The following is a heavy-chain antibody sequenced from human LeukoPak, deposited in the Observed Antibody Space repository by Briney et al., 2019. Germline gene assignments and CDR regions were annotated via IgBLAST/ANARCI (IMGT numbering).Heavy chain of an antibody. CDR2: ISSSGTYI. CDR1: ALTFSNYT. Sequence: GGSLRLSCAASALTFSNYTMNWVRQAPGKGLEWVSSISSSGTYIYYADSVKGRFTISRDNAKNSLYLQMNSLRAEDTAVYYCARGVAAIEFDYWGQGTLVTVSS. V-gene: IGHV3-21*01. CDR3: ARGVAAIEFDY. D-gene: IGHD2-15*01. J-gene: IGHJ4*02.